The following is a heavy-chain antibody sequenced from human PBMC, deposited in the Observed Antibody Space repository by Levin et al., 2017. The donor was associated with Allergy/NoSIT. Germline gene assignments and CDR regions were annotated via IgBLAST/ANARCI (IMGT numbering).Heavy chain of an antibody. CDR1: GGSFSGYY. CDR2: INHSGST. J-gene: IGHJ4*02. D-gene: IGHD6-13*01. CDR3: ARGRGYSSSRTTFDY. V-gene: IGHV4-34*01. Sequence: SETLSLTCAVYGGSFSGYYWSWIRQPPGKGLEWIGEINHSGSTNYNPSLKSRVTISVDTSKNQFSLKLSSVTAADTAVYYCARGRGYSSSRTTFDYWGQGTLVTVSS.